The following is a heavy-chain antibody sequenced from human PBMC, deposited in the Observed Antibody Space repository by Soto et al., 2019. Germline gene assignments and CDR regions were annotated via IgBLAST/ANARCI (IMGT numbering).Heavy chain of an antibody. D-gene: IGHD2-2*02. CDR2: VNPNSGGT. J-gene: IGHJ6*02. Sequence: QVQLVQSGAEVKKPGASVKVSCKASGYTFTGYYMHWVRQAPGQGLEWMGWVNPNSGGTNYAQKFQGWVTMTRDTSISTAYMELSRLRSDDTAVYYCARDLGGKYLPYYYYGMDVWGQGTTVTVSS. CDR1: GYTFTGYY. CDR3: ARDLGGKYLPYYYYGMDV. V-gene: IGHV1-2*04.